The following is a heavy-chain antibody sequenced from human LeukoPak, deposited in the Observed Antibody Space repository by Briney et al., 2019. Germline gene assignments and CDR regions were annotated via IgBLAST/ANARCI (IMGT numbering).Heavy chain of an antibody. J-gene: IGHJ3*02. V-gene: IGHV1-24*01. CDR2: FDPEDGET. D-gene: IGHD6-19*01. CDR1: GYTLTELS. Sequence: ASVKVSCKVSGYTLTELSMHWVRQAPGKGLEWMGGFDPEDGETIYAQKFQGWVTMTRDTSISTAYMELSRLRSDDTAVYYCARDSSGWYNDAFDIWGQGTMVTVSS. CDR3: ARDSSGWYNDAFDI.